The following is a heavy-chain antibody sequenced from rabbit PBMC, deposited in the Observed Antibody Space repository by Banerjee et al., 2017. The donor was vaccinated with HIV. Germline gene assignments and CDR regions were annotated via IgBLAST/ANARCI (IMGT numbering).Heavy chain of an antibody. V-gene: IGHV1S7*01. CDR2: IYADKGST. Sequence: QQLKETGGGLVQPGGSLTLSCKASGFDFSSYYMSWVRQAPGKGLEWIGIIYADKGSTDYASWVNGRFTSSSDNAQNTVDLQMNSLTAADTATYFCARVYDDYGDLDLWGQGTLVTVS. D-gene: IGHD2-1*01. CDR1: GFDFSSYY. J-gene: IGHJ4*01. CDR3: ARVYDDYGDLDL.